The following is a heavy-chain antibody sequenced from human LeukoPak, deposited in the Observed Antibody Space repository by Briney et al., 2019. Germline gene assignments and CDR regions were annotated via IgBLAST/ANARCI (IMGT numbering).Heavy chain of an antibody. Sequence: GASVKVSCKASGYTFTSYYMHWVRQAPRQGLEWMGIINPSGGSTSYAQKFQGRVTMTRDMSTSTVYMELSSLRSEDTAVYYCARVRGYCSSTSCARHFDYWGQGTLVTVSS. CDR2: INPSGGST. D-gene: IGHD2-2*01. CDR1: GYTFTSYY. J-gene: IGHJ4*02. V-gene: IGHV1-46*01. CDR3: ARVRGYCSSTSCARHFDY.